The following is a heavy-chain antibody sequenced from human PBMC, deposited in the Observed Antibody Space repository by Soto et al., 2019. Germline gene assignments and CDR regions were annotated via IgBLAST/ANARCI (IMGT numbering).Heavy chain of an antibody. CDR2: ISSRSYTI. J-gene: IGHJ6*02. Sequence: VQLVESGGGLVQPGGSLRLSCAASGFSFSTYSMNWVRQAPGKGLEWVSYISSRSYTIYYVDSVKGRFTISRDNAKNSLYLQMNSLRDEDTAVCYCARGGSSSDNGMDVWGQGTTVTVSS. D-gene: IGHD6-6*01. CDR1: GFSFSTYS. CDR3: ARGGSSSDNGMDV. V-gene: IGHV3-48*02.